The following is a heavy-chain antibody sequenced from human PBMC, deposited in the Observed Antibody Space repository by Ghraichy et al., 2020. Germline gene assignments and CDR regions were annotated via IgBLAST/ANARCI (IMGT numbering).Heavy chain of an antibody. J-gene: IGHJ4*02. Sequence: SETLSLTCAVYGGSFSGYYWSWIRQPPGKGLEWIGEINHSGSTNYNPSLKSRVTISVDTSKNQFSLKLSSVTAADTAVYYCARSLYYYGSGSYYVFDYWGQGTLVTVSS. D-gene: IGHD3-10*01. CDR2: INHSGST. CDR1: GGSFSGYY. CDR3: ARSLYYYGSGSYYVFDY. V-gene: IGHV4-34*01.